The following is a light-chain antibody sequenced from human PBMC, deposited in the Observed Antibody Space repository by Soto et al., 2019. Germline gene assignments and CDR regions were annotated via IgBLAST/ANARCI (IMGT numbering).Light chain of an antibody. CDR3: SSYAGSNTVV. CDR2: EVS. Sequence: QSALTQPPSASGSPGQSVTISCTGTSSDVGGYNYVSWYQQHPGKAPKLMIYEVSKRPSGVPDRFSGSKSGNTASLTVSGLQAEDEADYYCSSYAGSNTVVFGGGTQLIVL. J-gene: IGLJ2*01. CDR1: SSDVGGYNY. V-gene: IGLV2-8*01.